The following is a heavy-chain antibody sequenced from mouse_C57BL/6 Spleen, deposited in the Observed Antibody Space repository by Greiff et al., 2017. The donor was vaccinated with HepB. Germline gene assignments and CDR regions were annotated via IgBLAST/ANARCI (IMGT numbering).Heavy chain of an antibody. CDR1: GYAFSSSW. V-gene: IGHV1-82*01. D-gene: IGHD1-1*01. CDR3: ARRQFITTVVRYFDV. CDR2: IYPGDGDT. J-gene: IGHJ1*03. Sequence: VQLQQSGPELVKPGASVKISCKASGYAFSSSWMNWVKQRPGKGLEWIGRIYPGDGDTNYNGKFKGKATLTADKSSSTAYMQLSSLTSEDSAVYFCARRQFITTVVRYFDVWGTGTTVTVSS.